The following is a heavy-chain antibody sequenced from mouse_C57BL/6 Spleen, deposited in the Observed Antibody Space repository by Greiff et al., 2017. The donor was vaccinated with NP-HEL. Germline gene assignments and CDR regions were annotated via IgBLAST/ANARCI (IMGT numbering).Heavy chain of an antibody. D-gene: IGHD1-1*01. CDR1: GYSITSDY. CDR2: ISYSGST. Sequence: EVKVEESGPGLAKPSQTLSLTCSVTGYSITSDYWNWIRKFPGNKLEYMGYISYSGSTYYNPSHKSRISITRDTSKNQYYLHLNSVTTDDTATYYCARFPITTVVAMDWYFDVWGTGTTVTVSS. V-gene: IGHV3-8*01. CDR3: ARFPITTVVAMDWYFDV. J-gene: IGHJ1*03.